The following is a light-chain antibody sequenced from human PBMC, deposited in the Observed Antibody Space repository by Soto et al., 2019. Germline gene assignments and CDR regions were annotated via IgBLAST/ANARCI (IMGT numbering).Light chain of an antibody. V-gene: IGKV3-15*01. CDR3: LQHNSYPWT. J-gene: IGKJ1*01. CDR1: QSVSSN. CDR2: AAS. Sequence: EIVMTQSPATLSVSPGERAALSCRASQSVSSNLAWYQQKPGQAPRLLIYAASSLQSGVPSRFSGSGSGTEFTLTISSLQPEDFATYYCLQHNSYPWTFGQGTKV.